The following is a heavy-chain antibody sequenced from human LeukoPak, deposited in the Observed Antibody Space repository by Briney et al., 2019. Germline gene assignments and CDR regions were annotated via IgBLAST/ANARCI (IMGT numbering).Heavy chain of an antibody. D-gene: IGHD3-10*01. CDR1: GYTFTSYG. CDR3: AGHLWLGEHYGMDV. Sequence: AASVKVSCKASGYTFTSYGISWVRQVPGQGLEWMGWISAYNGNTNYAQKLQGRVTMTTDTSTSTAYMELRSLRSDDTAVYYCAGHLWLGEHYGMDVWGQGTTVTVSS. V-gene: IGHV1-18*01. J-gene: IGHJ6*02. CDR2: ISAYNGNT.